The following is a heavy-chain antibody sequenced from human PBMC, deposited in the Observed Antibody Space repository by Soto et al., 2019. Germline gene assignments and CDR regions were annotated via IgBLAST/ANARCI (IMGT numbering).Heavy chain of an antibody. V-gene: IGHV3-23*01. CDR1: GFTFSSYA. CDR3: ATDCGGDCTREGFDN. D-gene: IGHD2-21*02. Sequence: GGSLRLSCAASGFTFSSYAMSWVRQAPGKGLEWVSAIGGSDGTTYYADSVKGRFTISRDNSKNTLYLQMKSLRAEDTAVYYCATDCGGDCTREGFDNWGQGTLVTVSS. CDR2: IGGSDGTT. J-gene: IGHJ4*02.